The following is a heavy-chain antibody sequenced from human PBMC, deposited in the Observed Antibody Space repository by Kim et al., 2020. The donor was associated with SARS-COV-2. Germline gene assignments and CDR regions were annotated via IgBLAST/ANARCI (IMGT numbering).Heavy chain of an antibody. D-gene: IGHD3-9*01. Sequence: GESVRGRFTISRDNAKNVVYLQMDRLSAEDTAVYFCAREDDILTGSIDYWGQGILVTVSS. J-gene: IGHJ4*02. V-gene: IGHV3-11*06. CDR3: AREDDILTGSIDY.